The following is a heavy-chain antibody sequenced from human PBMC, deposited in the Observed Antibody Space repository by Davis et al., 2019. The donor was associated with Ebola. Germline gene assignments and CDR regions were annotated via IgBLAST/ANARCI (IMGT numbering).Heavy chain of an antibody. CDR2: IISIFGTA. Sequence: AASAKVSCKASAYTFTSYAISWVRQAPGQGLEWMGGIISIFGTANYAQKFQGRVTITADESTSTAYMELSSLRSEDTAVYYCARDPPMTTAPDDEDYWGQGTLVTVSS. CDR1: AYTFTSYA. J-gene: IGHJ4*02. D-gene: IGHD4-17*01. V-gene: IGHV1-69*13. CDR3: ARDPPMTTAPDDEDY.